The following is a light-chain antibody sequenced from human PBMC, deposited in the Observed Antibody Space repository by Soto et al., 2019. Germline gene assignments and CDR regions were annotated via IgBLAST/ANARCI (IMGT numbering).Light chain of an antibody. CDR2: DVS. V-gene: IGLV2-11*01. J-gene: IGLJ1*01. Sequence: QSVLTQPRSVSGSPGQSVTISCTGTSSDVGGYNYVSWYQQHPGKAPKLVIYDVSKRPSGVPDRFSGSKSGNTASLTVSGLQAEDEADYYCCSYAGYSTFVFGSGTKLTVL. CDR3: CSYAGYSTFV. CDR1: SSDVGGYNY.